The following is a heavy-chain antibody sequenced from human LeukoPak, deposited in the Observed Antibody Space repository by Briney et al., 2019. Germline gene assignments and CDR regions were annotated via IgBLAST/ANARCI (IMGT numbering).Heavy chain of an antibody. J-gene: IGHJ3*02. Sequence: GESLKISCKSSGYTFTNYWISWVRQMPGKGLEWMGRIDPSDSYTNYSPAFQGHVTISADKPFSTAYLQWSSLEASDTALYYCARHYASGSPNDGFGIWGQGTMVTVSS. V-gene: IGHV5-10-1*01. CDR2: IDPSDSYT. CDR3: ARHYASGSPNDGFGI. CDR1: GYTFTNYW. D-gene: IGHD3-10*01.